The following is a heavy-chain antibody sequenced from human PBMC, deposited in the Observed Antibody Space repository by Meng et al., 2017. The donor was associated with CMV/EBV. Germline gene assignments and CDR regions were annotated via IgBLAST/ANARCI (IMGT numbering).Heavy chain of an antibody. CDR3: AKDDSQLLYRDPYYYYGMDV. Sequence: GESLKISCAASEFIFSNYWMSWVRQAPGKGLEWVANINLDGSEKYSVDSVKGRFTISRDNGKNLLFLQMNSLRAEDTAVYYCAKDDSQLLYRDPYYYYGMDVWGQGTTVTVSS. CDR2: INLDGSEK. CDR1: EFIFSNYW. V-gene: IGHV3-7*01. D-gene: IGHD2-2*02. J-gene: IGHJ6*02.